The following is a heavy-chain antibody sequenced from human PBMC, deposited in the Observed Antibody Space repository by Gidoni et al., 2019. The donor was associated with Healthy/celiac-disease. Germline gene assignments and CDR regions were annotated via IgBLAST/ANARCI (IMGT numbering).Heavy chain of an antibody. J-gene: IGHJ5*02. V-gene: IGHV4-31*03. Sequence: HVQLQESGPGLVKPSQTLSLTCTVSGGSISTGGYYWSWIRQHPGKGLEWIGYIYYSGSTYYNPSLKSRVTISVDTSKNQFSLKLSSVTAADTAVYYCARVGWDIVLGDWFDPWGQGTLVTVSS. CDR1: GGSISTGGYY. CDR2: IYYSGST. D-gene: IGHD2-2*01. CDR3: ARVGWDIVLGDWFDP.